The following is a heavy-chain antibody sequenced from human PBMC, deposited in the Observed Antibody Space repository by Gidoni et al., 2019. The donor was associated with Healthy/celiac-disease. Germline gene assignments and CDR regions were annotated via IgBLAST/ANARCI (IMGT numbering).Heavy chain of an antibody. CDR3: ARDRASGWGAFDI. J-gene: IGHJ3*02. CDR2: INPSGGST. CDR1: GYTFTSYY. D-gene: IGHD3-16*01. Sequence: QVQLVQSGAEVKKPGASVKVSCKASGYTFTSYYMHWVRKAPGQGLEWMGIINPSGGSTSYAQKFQGRVTMTRDTSTSTVYMELSSLRSEDTAVYYCARDRASGWGAFDIWGQGTMVTVSS. V-gene: IGHV1-46*03.